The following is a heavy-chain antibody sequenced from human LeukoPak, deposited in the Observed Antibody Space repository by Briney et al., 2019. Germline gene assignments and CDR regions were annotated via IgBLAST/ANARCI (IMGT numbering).Heavy chain of an antibody. CDR1: GITSKLYW. CDR2: INDDGCDT. D-gene: IGHD2-15*01. CDR3: VRGGPSTWS. J-gene: IGHJ5*02. V-gene: IGHV3-74*01. Sequence: GGSLRLSCAASGITSKLYWMHWVRQVPGKRPVWVSRINDDGCDTIYADSVRGRFTISRDDAKNTVYLQMNNLRAEDTAVYYCVRGGPSTWSWGQGTLVTVSS.